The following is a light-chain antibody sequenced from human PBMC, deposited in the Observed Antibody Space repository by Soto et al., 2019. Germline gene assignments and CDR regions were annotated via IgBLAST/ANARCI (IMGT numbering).Light chain of an antibody. J-gene: IGKJ2*01. CDR1: QSISSF. V-gene: IGKV1-5*01. Sequence: DIPMTQSPSTLSASVGDTVTITCRASQSISSFVAWFQQRTGQAPKLLIFAASTLGGGVPSRFSGSASGTEFTLTISSLQPDDFATYFCHHYDSYPYTFGQGTRLEIK. CDR2: AAS. CDR3: HHYDSYPYT.